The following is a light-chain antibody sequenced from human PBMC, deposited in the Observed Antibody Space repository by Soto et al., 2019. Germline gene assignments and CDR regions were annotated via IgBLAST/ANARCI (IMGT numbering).Light chain of an antibody. CDR3: QQNNNWPRT. Sequence: EIVMTQSTATLALSPGERATLSCRASQSVSGSLAWYQQKPGQDPRLLIYGASTRGTGIPARYSGSGSGTELTLTISTLQSEDFAVYYCQQNNNWPRTFGQGTKVEIK. J-gene: IGKJ1*01. V-gene: IGKV3-15*01. CDR1: QSVSGS. CDR2: GAS.